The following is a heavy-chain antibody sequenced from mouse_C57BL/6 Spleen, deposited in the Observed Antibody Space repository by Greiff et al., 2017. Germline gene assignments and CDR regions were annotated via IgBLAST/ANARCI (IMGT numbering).Heavy chain of an antibody. D-gene: IGHD1-1*01. CDR1: GYTFTSYW. Sequence: QVQLQQPGAELVRPGSSVKLSCKASGYTFTSYWMHWVKQRPIQGLEWIGNIDPSDSETHYNQKFKDKATLTVDKSSSTAYMQLSSLTSEDSAVYYCARHPSTVVDRYYAMDYWGQGTSGTVSS. V-gene: IGHV1-52*01. J-gene: IGHJ4*01. CDR3: ARHPSTVVDRYYAMDY. CDR2: IDPSDSET.